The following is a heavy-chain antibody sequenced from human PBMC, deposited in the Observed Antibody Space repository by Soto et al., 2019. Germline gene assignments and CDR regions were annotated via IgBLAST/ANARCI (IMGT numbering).Heavy chain of an antibody. V-gene: IGHV3-23*01. CDR2: ISGSGRRT. CDR1: GFTFGTYA. D-gene: IGHD3-10*01. J-gene: IGHJ5*01. CDR3: ARRYGSGRYDWFDS. Sequence: EVQLLESGGGLVQRGGSLRLSCSASGFTFGTYAMHWVRQAPGKGLEWVSVISGSGRRTYYADSVKGRFTISRDNSENTVDLQINSLIADHKALYYCARRYGSGRYDWFDSWGLGALVTVSS.